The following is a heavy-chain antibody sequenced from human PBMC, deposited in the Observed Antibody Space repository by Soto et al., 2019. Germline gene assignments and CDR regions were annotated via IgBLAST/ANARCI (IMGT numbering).Heavy chain of an antibody. CDR3: ARDPSEGRVGNWFES. CDR1: GFTFSRYG. D-gene: IGHD2-2*01. V-gene: IGHV3-21*06. CDR2: ISSSTSYV. Sequence: EVQLVESGGGLVKPGGSLRLSCAASGFTFSRYGMNWLRQAPGKGLEWVASISSSTSYVYYADSVKGRFRTSRDNAKHILYLEMYALRTEDSAVYYCARDPSEGRVGNWFESWGQGTLVAVSS. J-gene: IGHJ5*01.